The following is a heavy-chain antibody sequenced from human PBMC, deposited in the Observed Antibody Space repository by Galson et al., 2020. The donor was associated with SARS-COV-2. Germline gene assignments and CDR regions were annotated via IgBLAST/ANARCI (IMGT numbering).Heavy chain of an antibody. CDR3: ASSDYDFWSGPSQKNAFDI. J-gene: IGHJ3*02. D-gene: IGHD3-3*01. CDR2: ISSSSSYI. V-gene: IGHV3-21*01. CDR1: GFTFSSYS. Sequence: GGSLRLSCAASGFTFSSYSMNWVRQAPGKGLEWVSSISSSSSYIYYADSVKGRFTISRDNAKNSLYLQMNSLRAEDTAVYYCASSDYDFWSGPSQKNAFDIWGQGTMVTVSS.